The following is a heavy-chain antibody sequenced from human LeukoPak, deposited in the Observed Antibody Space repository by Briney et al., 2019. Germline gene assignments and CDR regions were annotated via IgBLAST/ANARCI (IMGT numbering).Heavy chain of an antibody. CDR3: ARDPPGELDY. J-gene: IGHJ4*02. D-gene: IGHD3-16*01. CDR1: GGSITGYY. CDR2: VSDTGRA. Sequence: PSETLSLTCTVSGGSITGYYWTWIRQPAGKGLEWIGRVSDTGRAYYNPSLERRVTISLDTSNNRFSLKVTSVTAADTAVYYCARDPPGELDYWGQGTLVTVSS. V-gene: IGHV4-4*07.